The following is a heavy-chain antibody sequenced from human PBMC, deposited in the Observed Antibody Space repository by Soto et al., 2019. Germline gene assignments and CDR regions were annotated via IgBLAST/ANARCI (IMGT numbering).Heavy chain of an antibody. CDR3: ARARVDFWSGSGGPTDY. Sequence: PGGSLRLSCAASGFTFSSYWMHWVRQAPGKGLVWVSRINSDWSSTSYADSVKGRFTISRDNAKNTLYLQMNSLRAEDTAVYYCARARVDFWSGSGGPTDYWGQGTLVPVSS. CDR1: GFTFSSYW. J-gene: IGHJ4*02. V-gene: IGHV3-74*01. CDR2: INSDWSST. D-gene: IGHD3-3*01.